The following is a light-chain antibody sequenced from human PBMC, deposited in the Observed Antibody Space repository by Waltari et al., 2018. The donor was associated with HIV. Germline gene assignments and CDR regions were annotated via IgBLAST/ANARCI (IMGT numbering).Light chain of an antibody. V-gene: IGLV1-40*01. CDR2: GNS. J-gene: IGLJ3*02. CDR3: QSYDSSLSGPWV. Sequence: QSVLTQPPSVSGAPGQRVTISCTWISSNIGAGYDVHWSQQLPGTAPKLLIYGNSNRPSGVPDRFSGSKSGTSASLAITGLQAEDEADYYCQSYDSSLSGPWVFGGGTKLTVL. CDR1: SSNIGAGYD.